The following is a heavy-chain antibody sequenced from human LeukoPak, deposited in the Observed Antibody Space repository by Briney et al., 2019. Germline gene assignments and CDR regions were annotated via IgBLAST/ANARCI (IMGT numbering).Heavy chain of an antibody. CDR3: ARSLPAYSGSLY. D-gene: IGHD1-26*01. CDR2: ISSSGSTI. V-gene: IGHV3-48*03. CDR1: GFTFSSYE. Sequence: GRSLRLSCAASGFTFSSYEMNWVRQPPGKGLEWVSYISSSGSTIYYADSVKGRLTLSRDNAKNSLYLQMNSLRAEDTAVYYCARSLPAYSGSLYWGQGTLVTVSS. J-gene: IGHJ4*02.